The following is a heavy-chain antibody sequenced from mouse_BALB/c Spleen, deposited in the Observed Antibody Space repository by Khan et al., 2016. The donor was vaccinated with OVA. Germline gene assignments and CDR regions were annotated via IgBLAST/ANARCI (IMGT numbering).Heavy chain of an antibody. CDR3: AKGVWAYYYTLDY. CDR1: GFSLSDYG. J-gene: IGHJ4*01. Sequence: QVQLKESGPGLVAPSQNLSITCTVSGFSLSDYGVSWIRQPPGKGLEWLGVIWGGGSTYYNSALKSRLSISKDNSKSQVFLKMSSLQSDDTAKFYCAKGVWAYYYTLDYWGQGTSGTVSS. V-gene: IGHV2-6-5*01. CDR2: IWGGGST.